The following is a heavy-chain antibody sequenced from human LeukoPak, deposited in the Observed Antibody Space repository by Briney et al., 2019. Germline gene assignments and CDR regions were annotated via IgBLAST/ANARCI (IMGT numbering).Heavy chain of an antibody. CDR1: GYTLTELS. CDR2: FDPEDGET. D-gene: IGHD3-16*02. V-gene: IGHV1-24*01. J-gene: IGHJ2*01. CDR3: ATDHDYVWGSYRYSDWYFDL. Sequence: GASVKVSCKVSGYTLTELSMHWVRQAPGKGLEWMGGFDPEDGETIYAQKFQGRVTMTEDTSTDTAYMELSSLRSEDTAVYYCATDHDYVWGSYRYSDWYFDLWGRGTLVTVSS.